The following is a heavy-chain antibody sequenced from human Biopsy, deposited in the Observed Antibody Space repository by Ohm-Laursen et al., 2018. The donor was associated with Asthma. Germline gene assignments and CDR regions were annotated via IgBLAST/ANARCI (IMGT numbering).Heavy chain of an antibody. CDR2: ISKDASTQ. Sequence: SLRLSCTATGFSFSNFAIHWVRQAPGKGLEWVGVISKDASTQDYADSVKGRFTMARDNSKNTLDLQMNSLREEDTAVYYCVRDGTDDAFDIWGQGTVVSVSS. CDR1: GFSFSNFA. V-gene: IGHV3-30*01. J-gene: IGHJ3*02. CDR3: VRDGTDDAFDI. D-gene: IGHD1-1*01.